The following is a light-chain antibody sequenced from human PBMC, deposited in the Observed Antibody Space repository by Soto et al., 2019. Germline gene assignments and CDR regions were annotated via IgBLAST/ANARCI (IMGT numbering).Light chain of an antibody. Sequence: DIQMTQSPFTLSASVGDRVTITCRASQNIHNWLAWYQQKPGKAPNLLIYEASTLQNGVPSRFSGSGSGTEFTLTISSLQPDDLATYYCQHYGNYPPTFGGGTKVEIK. V-gene: IGKV1-5*03. CDR3: QHYGNYPPT. CDR2: EAS. J-gene: IGKJ4*01. CDR1: QNIHNW.